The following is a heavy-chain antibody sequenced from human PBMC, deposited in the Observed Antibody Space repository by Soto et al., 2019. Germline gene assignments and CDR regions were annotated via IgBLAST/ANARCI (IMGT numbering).Heavy chain of an antibody. CDR3: ARRDQWLLY. D-gene: IGHD6-19*01. CDR1: VYSVSSDSTA. Sequence: SQTLSLTCDISVYSVSSDSTAWNWIRQSPSRGLEWLGRTYYKSKWFYNYAVSVRSRIAIKSDTSKNQFSLQLNSVTPEDTAVYFCARRDQWLLYLGEGTLVNVSS. CDR2: TYYKSKWFY. J-gene: IGHJ4*02. V-gene: IGHV6-1*01.